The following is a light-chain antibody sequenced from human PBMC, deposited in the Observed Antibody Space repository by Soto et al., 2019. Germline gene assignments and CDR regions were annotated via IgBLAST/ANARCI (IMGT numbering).Light chain of an antibody. CDR2: KAS. Sequence: DIKMTQSPSTLSGSVGDRVTITCRASQTISSWLAWYQQKPGKAPKLLIYKASTLKSGVPSRFSSSGSGTEFTLTISSLQPDDFATYHCQHYNSYSEALGQGTKVDIK. CDR3: QHYNSYSEA. V-gene: IGKV1-5*03. J-gene: IGKJ1*01. CDR1: QTISSW.